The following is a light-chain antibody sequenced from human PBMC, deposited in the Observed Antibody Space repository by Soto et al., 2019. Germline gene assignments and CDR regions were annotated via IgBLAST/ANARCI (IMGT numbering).Light chain of an antibody. CDR3: QHLNNWPSYT. Sequence: EIVMTQSPATLSVSPGERATLSCRASQNVNSNLAWYQQKPGQAPRLLIYGASTRDTGVPARFSGSGSETEFTLTISSLQPEDFAIYYCQHLNNWPSYTFGQGTKLEIK. V-gene: IGKV3-15*01. J-gene: IGKJ2*01. CDR2: GAS. CDR1: QNVNSN.